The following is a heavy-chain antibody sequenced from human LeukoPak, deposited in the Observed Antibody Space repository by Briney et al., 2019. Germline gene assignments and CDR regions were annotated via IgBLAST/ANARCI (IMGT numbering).Heavy chain of an antibody. Sequence: GGSLRLSCPASGFTFSSYSMNWVRQAPGKGLQWVSSISSSSTYIFYAESVKGRFSTSRDNAKNALYLQMNSLRAEDTAVHYCAREGAYRTSSPAGYWGQGTLVTVSS. CDR1: GFTFSSYS. V-gene: IGHV3-21*01. CDR2: ISSSSTYI. J-gene: IGHJ4*02. CDR3: AREGAYRTSSPAGY. D-gene: IGHD6-6*01.